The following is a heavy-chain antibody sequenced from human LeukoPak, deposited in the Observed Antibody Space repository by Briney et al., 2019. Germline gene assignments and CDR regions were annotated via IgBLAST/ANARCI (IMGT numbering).Heavy chain of an antibody. V-gene: IGHV1-18*01. J-gene: IGHJ4*02. CDR3: ARDQSFYGSGSLIDY. Sequence: ASVKVSCKASGYTFTSYGISWVRQAPGQGREWMGWISAYNGNTSYAQKLQGRVTMTTDTSTSTAYMELRSLRSDDTAVYYCARDQSFYGSGSLIDYWGQGTLVTVSS. D-gene: IGHD3-10*01. CDR2: ISAYNGNT. CDR1: GYTFTSYG.